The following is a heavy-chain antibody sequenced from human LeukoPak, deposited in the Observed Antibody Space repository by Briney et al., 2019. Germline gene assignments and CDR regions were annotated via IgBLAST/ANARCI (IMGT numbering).Heavy chain of an antibody. Sequence: PGRSLRLSCAASGFTFSSYGMHWVRQAPGKGLEWVAVIWYGGSNKYYADSVKGRFTISRDNSKNTLYLQMNSLRAEDTAVYYCARDYKAYYYDSILGYWGQGTLVTVSS. CDR2: IWYGGSNK. CDR1: GFTFSSYG. D-gene: IGHD3-22*01. J-gene: IGHJ4*02. V-gene: IGHV3-33*01. CDR3: ARDYKAYYYDSILGY.